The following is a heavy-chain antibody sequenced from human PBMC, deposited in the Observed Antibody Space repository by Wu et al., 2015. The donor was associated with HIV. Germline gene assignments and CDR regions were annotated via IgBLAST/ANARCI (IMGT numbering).Heavy chain of an antibody. V-gene: IGHV1-46*01. CDR3: ARGTFAYYYDSSGPFDY. CDR2: VNTSGGKT. J-gene: IGHJ4*02. CDR1: GYSFPSYY. D-gene: IGHD3-22*01. Sequence: QVQLVQSGAEVKKPGASVELSCRASGYSFPSYYIHWVRQAPGQGLEWMGIVNTSGGKTRYAQKFEGRISMTRDTSTSTVKMELSGLRSEDTAVYYCARGTFAYYYDSSGPFDYWGQGTLVTVSS.